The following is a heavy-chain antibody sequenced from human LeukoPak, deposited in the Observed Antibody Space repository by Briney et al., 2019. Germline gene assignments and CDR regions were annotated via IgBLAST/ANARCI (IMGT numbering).Heavy chain of an antibody. CDR1: GYTFTSYG. V-gene: IGHV1-18*01. CDR2: ISAYNGNT. Sequence: ASVKVSCKASGYTFTSYGISWVRQAPGQGLEWMGWISAYNGNTNYAQKLQGRVTMATDTSTSTAYMELRSLRSDDTAVYYCARVVSPRGWFDPWGQGTLVTVSS. CDR3: ARVVSPRGWFDP. J-gene: IGHJ5*02. D-gene: IGHD3-10*01.